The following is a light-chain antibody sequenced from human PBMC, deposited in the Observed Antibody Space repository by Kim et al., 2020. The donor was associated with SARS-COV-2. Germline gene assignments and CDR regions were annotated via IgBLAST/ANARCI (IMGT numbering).Light chain of an antibody. J-gene: IGKJ1*01. CDR2: STS. V-gene: IGKV1-39*01. CDR1: QNINTH. Sequence: DIQMTQSPSSLSASVGDSVTITCRASQNINTHLNWYLQKPGKAPKLLIYSTSSLQGGVPSRFRASGSGTDFTLIISSLLPEDFATYYCQQSFSTPWTFGQGTKVDIK. CDR3: QQSFSTPWT.